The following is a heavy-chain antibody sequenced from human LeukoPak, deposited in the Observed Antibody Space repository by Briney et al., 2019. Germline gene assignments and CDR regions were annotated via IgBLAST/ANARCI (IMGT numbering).Heavy chain of an antibody. J-gene: IGHJ4*02. Sequence: GGSLRLSCAASGFTFSSYAMSWVRQAPGKGLEWVSAISGSGGSTYYADSVKGRFTISRDNSKNTLYLQMNSLRAEDTTVYYCAKSGIFGVVTELYFGYRGQGTLATVSS. D-gene: IGHD3-3*01. CDR2: ISGSGGST. CDR3: AKSGIFGVVTELYFGY. V-gene: IGHV3-23*01. CDR1: GFTFSSYA.